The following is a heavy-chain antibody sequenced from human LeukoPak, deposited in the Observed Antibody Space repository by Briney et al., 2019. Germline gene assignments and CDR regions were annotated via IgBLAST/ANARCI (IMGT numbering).Heavy chain of an antibody. CDR3: ACLVGATQDV. CDR2: ISSTSTYI. J-gene: IGHJ6*04. CDR1: GFTFSSYS. V-gene: IGHV3-21*01. D-gene: IGHD1-26*01. Sequence: GGSLRLSCAASGFTFSSYSMNWVRQAPGKGLVWVSSISSTSTYIYYADSVKVRFTISRDNAKNSLYLQMNSLRAEDTAVYYCACLVGATQDVWGKGTTVIVSS.